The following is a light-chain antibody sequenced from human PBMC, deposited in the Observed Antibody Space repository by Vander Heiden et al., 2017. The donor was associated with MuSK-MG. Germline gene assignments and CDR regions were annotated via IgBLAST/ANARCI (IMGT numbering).Light chain of an antibody. CDR3: QQRRNWPRT. CDR1: QSVSSY. J-gene: IGKJ1*01. V-gene: IGKV3-11*01. Sequence: EIVLTQSPAALSLFPGERATLSCRASQSVSSYLAWYQQKPGQAPRLLIYDASNRATGIPARFSGSGSGTDFTLTISSPESEDSAVYYCQQRRNWPRTFGQGTKVEIK. CDR2: DAS.